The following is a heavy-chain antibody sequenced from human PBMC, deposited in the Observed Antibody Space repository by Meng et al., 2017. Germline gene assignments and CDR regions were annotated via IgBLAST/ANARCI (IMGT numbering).Heavy chain of an antibody. CDR3: ARGGSYYSY. CDR1: VFTVSRHY. V-gene: IGHV3-53*02. J-gene: IGHJ4*02. CDR2: IYSGGST. D-gene: IGHD1-26*01. Sequence: RGKTGGGLLPPGGSLRRACVASVFTVSRHYMSWVRQAPGKGLEWVSVIYSGGSTYYADSVKGRFTISRDNSKNTLYLQMNSLRAEDTAVYYCARGGSYYSYWGQGTLVTVSS.